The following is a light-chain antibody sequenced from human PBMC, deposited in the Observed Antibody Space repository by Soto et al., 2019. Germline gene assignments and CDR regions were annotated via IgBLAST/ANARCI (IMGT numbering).Light chain of an antibody. J-gene: IGLJ3*02. Sequence: QSVLTQTASVSGSPGQSITMSCTGTSSDVGAYKYVSWYRQRPGEAPKLMIYEVSNRPSGVSNRFSGSKSGNTASLTISGLQAEDEANYYCSSYSSSTTRVVFGGGTKVTVL. V-gene: IGLV2-14*01. CDR1: SSDVGAYKY. CDR2: EVS. CDR3: SSYSSSTTRVV.